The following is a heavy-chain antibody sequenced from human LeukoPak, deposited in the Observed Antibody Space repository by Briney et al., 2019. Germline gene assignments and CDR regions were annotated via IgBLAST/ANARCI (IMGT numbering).Heavy chain of an antibody. CDR2: IYYSGST. V-gene: IGHV4-59*01. Sequence: PSETLSLTCTVSGGSISSYYWSWIRQPPGKGLEWIGYIYYSGSTNYNPSLKSRVTISVDTSKNQFSLKLSSVTAADTAVYYCARYSSSWSVIDYWGQGTLVTVSS. CDR1: GGSISSYY. D-gene: IGHD6-13*01. CDR3: ARYSSSWSVIDY. J-gene: IGHJ4*02.